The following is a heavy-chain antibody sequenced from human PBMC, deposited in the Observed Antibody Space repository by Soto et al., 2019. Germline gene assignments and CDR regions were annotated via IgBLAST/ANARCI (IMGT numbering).Heavy chain of an antibody. Sequence: EVQLLESGGGLVQPGGSLRLSCTASGFMFTNFAMNWVRQAPGKGLEWVSGISGSGVSTYYADSVKGRFTISRDVSKNTLYLQMNSLRGDDTAVYYWAKDRVAGAGRRYDFDYWGQGTLVTVSS. V-gene: IGHV3-23*01. CDR3: AKDRVAGAGRRYDFDY. D-gene: IGHD6-19*01. CDR2: ISGSGVST. J-gene: IGHJ4*02. CDR1: GFMFTNFA.